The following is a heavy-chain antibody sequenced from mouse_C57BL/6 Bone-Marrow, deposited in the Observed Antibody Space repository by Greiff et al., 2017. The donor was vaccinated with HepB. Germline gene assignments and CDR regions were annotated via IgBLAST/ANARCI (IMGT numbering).Heavy chain of an antibody. D-gene: IGHD2-4*01. Sequence: QVQLQQPGAELVMPGASVKLSCKASGYTFTSYWMHWVKQRPGQGLEWIGEVDPSDSYTNYNQKFKGKSTLTVDTSSSTAYMQLSSLTSEDSAVYYCARHYYEYDEEFAYWGQGTLVTVSA. CDR3: ARHYYEYDEEFAY. J-gene: IGHJ3*01. CDR2: VDPSDSYT. CDR1: GYTFTSYW. V-gene: IGHV1-69*01.